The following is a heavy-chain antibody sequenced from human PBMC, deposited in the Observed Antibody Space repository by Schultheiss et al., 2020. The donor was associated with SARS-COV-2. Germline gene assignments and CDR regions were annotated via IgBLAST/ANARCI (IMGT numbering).Heavy chain of an antibody. J-gene: IGHJ4*02. CDR3: TTAEVVGATIDY. CDR1: GFTFSSYS. D-gene: IGHD1-26*01. Sequence: GGSLRLSCAASGFTFSSYSMNWVRQAPGKGLEWVSSISSSSSYIYYADSVKGRFTISRDNAKNSLYLQMNSLKTEDTAVYYCTTAEVVGATIDYWGQGTLVTVSS. V-gene: IGHV3-21*03. CDR2: ISSSSSYI.